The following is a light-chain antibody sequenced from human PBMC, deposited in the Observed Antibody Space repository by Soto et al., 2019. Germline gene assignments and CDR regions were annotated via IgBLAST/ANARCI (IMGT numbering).Light chain of an antibody. J-gene: IGLJ2*01. CDR2: EGN. CDR3: CSYINVSTLL. Sequence: QSALTQPASVSGSPGQSITISCTGTSSDVGNYNLVSWYQHHPGKAPKLLIYEGNRRPSEVSDRFSGSKSGNAASLTISGLQAEDEADYHCCSYINVSTLLFGGGTKVTVL. CDR1: SSDVGNYNL. V-gene: IGLV2-23*01.